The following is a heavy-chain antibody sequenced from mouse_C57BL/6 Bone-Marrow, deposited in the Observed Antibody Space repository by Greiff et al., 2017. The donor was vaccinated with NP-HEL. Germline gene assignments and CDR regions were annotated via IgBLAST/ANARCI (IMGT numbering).Heavy chain of an antibody. V-gene: IGHV5-12*01. D-gene: IGHD1-1*01. Sequence: VESGGGLVQPGGSLKLSCAASGFTFSDYYMYWVRQTPEKRLEWVAYISNGGGSTYYPDTVKGRFTISRDNAKNTLYLQMSRLKSEDTAMYYCARHRLLPWYFDVWGTGTTVTVSS. CDR2: ISNGGGST. CDR3: ARHRLLPWYFDV. CDR1: GFTFSDYY. J-gene: IGHJ1*03.